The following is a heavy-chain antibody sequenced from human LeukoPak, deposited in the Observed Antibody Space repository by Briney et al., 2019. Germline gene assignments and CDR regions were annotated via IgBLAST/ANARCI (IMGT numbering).Heavy chain of an antibody. Sequence: GGSLRLSCAASGFTFDDYTMHWVRQAPGKGLEWVSAISGSGGSTYYADSVKGRFTISRDNSKNTLYLQMNSLRAEDTAVYYCAKGRPGITIFGVVDYWGQGTLVTVSS. J-gene: IGHJ4*02. V-gene: IGHV3-23*01. CDR1: GFTFDDYT. CDR3: AKGRPGITIFGVVDY. CDR2: ISGSGGST. D-gene: IGHD3-3*01.